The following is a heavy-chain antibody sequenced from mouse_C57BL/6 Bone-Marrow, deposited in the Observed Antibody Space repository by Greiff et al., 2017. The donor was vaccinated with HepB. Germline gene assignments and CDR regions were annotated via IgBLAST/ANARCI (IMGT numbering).Heavy chain of an antibody. Sequence: DVKLQESGGGLVQPGGSLKLSCAASGFTFSDYGMAWVRQAPRKGPEWVAFISNLAYSIYYADTVTGRFTISRENAKNTLYLEMSRLRSEDTAMYYCARKGDYYGSSYWYFDVWGTGTTVTVSS. D-gene: IGHD1-1*01. V-gene: IGHV5-15*01. CDR2: ISNLAYSI. CDR3: ARKGDYYGSSYWYFDV. J-gene: IGHJ1*03. CDR1: GFTFSDYG.